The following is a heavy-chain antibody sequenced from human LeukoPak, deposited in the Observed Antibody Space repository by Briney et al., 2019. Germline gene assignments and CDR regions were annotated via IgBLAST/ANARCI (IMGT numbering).Heavy chain of an antibody. V-gene: IGHV3-48*01. CDR2: ISSSSSTI. J-gene: IGHJ4*02. CDR3: ALSERDYFDY. D-gene: IGHD1-1*01. CDR1: GFTFSSYR. Sequence: GGSLRLSCAASGFTFSSYRMNWVRQAPGKGLEWVSYISSSSSTIYYADSVKGRFTISRDNATNSLYLQMNSLRAEDTAVYYCALSERDYFDYGGQGTLVTVSS.